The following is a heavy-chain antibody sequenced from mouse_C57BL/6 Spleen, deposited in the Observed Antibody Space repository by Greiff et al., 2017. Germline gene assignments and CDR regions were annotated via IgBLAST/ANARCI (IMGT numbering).Heavy chain of an antibody. D-gene: IGHD4-1*01. CDR3: AKLGHFDY. CDR1: GFTFSDYG. J-gene: IGHJ2*01. Sequence: EVHLVESGGGLVKPGGSLKLSCAASGFTFSDYGMHWVRQAPEKGLEWVAYISSGSSTIYYADTVKGRFTISRDNAKNTLFLQMTSLRSEDTALYYCAKLGHFDYWGQGTTLTVSS. CDR2: ISSGSSTI. V-gene: IGHV5-17*01.